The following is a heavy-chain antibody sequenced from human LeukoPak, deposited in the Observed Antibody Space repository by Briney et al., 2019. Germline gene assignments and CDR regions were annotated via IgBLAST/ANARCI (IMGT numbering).Heavy chain of an antibody. CDR3: ARGPYSSSWYNWFDP. V-gene: IGHV1-8*01. CDR1: GYTFTSYD. CDR2: MNPNSGNT. Sequence: RATVKVSCKASGYTFTSYDINWVRQATGQGLEWMGWMNPNSGNTGYAQKFQGRVTMTRNTSISTAYMELSSLRSEDTAVYYCARGPYSSSWYNWFDPWGQGILVTVSS. D-gene: IGHD6-13*01. J-gene: IGHJ5*02.